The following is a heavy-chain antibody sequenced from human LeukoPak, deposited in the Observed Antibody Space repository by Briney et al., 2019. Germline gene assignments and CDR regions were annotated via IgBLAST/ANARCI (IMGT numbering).Heavy chain of an antibody. Sequence: GASVKVSCKASGYTFTSYGINWVRQATGQGLEWMGWINPNSGNTGYAQKFQGRVTMTRNTSISTAYMELSSLRSEDTAVYYCARGSRIAVAGTLGYWGQGTLVTVSS. CDR1: GYTFTSYG. J-gene: IGHJ4*02. D-gene: IGHD6-19*01. V-gene: IGHV1-8*01. CDR3: ARGSRIAVAGTLGY. CDR2: INPNSGNT.